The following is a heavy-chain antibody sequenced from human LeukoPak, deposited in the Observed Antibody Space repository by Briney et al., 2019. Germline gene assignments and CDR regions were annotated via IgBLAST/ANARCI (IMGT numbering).Heavy chain of an antibody. CDR1: GFTFDDYA. CDR2: ISWNSGSI. CDR3: AKDSLPGYDSSGYSNSDFDY. Sequence: PGRSLRLSCAASGFTFDDYAMHWVRQAPGKGLEWVSGISWNSGSIGYADSVKGRFTISRDNAKNSLYLQMNSLRAEDTALYYCAKDSLPGYDSSGYSNSDFDYWGQGTLVTVSS. V-gene: IGHV3-9*01. J-gene: IGHJ4*02. D-gene: IGHD3-22*01.